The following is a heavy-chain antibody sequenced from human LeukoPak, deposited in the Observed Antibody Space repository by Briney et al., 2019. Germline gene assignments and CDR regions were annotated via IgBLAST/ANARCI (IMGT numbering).Heavy chain of an antibody. J-gene: IGHJ6*03. Sequence: SVKVSCKASGGTFSSYAISWVRQAPGQGLEWMGGIIPIFGTVNYAQKFQGRVTITADKSTSTAYMELSSLRSEDTAVYYCAREGGGAYCGGDCYPNYYYYMDVWGKGTTVTVSS. CDR2: IIPIFGTV. CDR1: GGTFSSYA. D-gene: IGHD2-21*02. V-gene: IGHV1-69*06. CDR3: AREGGGAYCGGDCYPNYYYYMDV.